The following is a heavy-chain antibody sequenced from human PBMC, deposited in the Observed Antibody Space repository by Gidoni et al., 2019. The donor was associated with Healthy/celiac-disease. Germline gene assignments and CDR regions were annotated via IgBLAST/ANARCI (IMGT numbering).Heavy chain of an antibody. D-gene: IGHD6-13*01. V-gene: IGHV3-74*01. Sequence: EVQLVESGGGLVQPGGSLRLSCAASGFPFSSYWMHWVRQAPGKGLVWVSRINSDGSSTSYTHSVKGRFTISRDNAKNTLYLQMNSLRAEDTAVYYCARWYSSYEIVYGMDVWGQGTTVTVSS. CDR3: ARWYSSYEIVYGMDV. CDR1: GFPFSSYW. J-gene: IGHJ6*02. CDR2: INSDGSST.